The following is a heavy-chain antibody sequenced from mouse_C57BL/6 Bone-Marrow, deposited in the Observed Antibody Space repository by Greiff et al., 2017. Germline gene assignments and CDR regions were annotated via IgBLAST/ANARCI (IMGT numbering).Heavy chain of an antibody. CDR1: GFTFSSYG. CDR2: ISSGGSYT. V-gene: IGHV5-6*01. J-gene: IGHJ1*03. CDR3: ARHGYFDV. Sequence: EVKLVESGGDLVKPGGSLKLSCAASGFTFSSYGMSWVRQTPDKRLEWVATISSGGSYTYYPDSVKGRFTISRDNAKNTLYLQMSSLKSEDTAMYYWARHGYFDVWGKGTTVTVSS.